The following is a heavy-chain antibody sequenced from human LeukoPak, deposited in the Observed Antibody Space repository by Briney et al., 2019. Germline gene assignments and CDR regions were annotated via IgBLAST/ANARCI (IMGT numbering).Heavy chain of an antibody. V-gene: IGHV3-21*01. CDR2: TSSRSSYI. CDR3: ARALGYCSGGSCSEGDP. D-gene: IGHD2-15*01. J-gene: IGHJ5*02. CDR1: GFTFSSYS. Sequence: GGSLRLSCAASGFTFSSYSMNWVRQAPGKGLEWVSSTSSRSSYIYYADSVKGRFTISRDNAKNSLYLQMNSLRAEDTAVYYCARALGYCSGGSCSEGDPWGQGTLVTVSS.